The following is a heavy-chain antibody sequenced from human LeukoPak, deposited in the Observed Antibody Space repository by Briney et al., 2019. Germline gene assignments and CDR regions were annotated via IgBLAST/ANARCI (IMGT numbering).Heavy chain of an antibody. Sequence: GGSLRLSCAASGFTFSSYGMHWVRQAPGKGLEWVAFIRYDGSNKYYADSVKGRFTISRDNSKNTLYLQMNSLRAEDTAVYYCARVFYDYVWGSYPNYYYYMDVWGKGTTVTVSS. J-gene: IGHJ6*03. V-gene: IGHV3-30*02. CDR1: GFTFSSYG. D-gene: IGHD3-16*02. CDR3: ARVFYDYVWGSYPNYYYYMDV. CDR2: IRYDGSNK.